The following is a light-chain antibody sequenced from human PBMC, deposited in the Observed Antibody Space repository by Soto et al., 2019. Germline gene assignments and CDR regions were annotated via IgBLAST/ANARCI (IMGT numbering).Light chain of an antibody. Sequence: EVVLTQSPVTLSLSPGEGATLSCRASQTVSKNYLAWYHQKPGQAPRLLIYAASTRATGIPDRFSGSGSGTDFTLTISRLEPEDFAVFYCQQYAVSPITFGQGTRLAIK. CDR2: AAS. J-gene: IGKJ5*01. V-gene: IGKV3-20*01. CDR1: QTVSKNY. CDR3: QQYAVSPIT.